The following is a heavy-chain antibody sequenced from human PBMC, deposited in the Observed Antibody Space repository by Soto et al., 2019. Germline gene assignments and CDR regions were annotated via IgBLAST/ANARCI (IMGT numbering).Heavy chain of an antibody. CDR3: EKTLRSQLPPFDY. V-gene: IGHV3-23*01. CDR1: GFTFTSYA. CDR2: ISGTGSST. J-gene: IGHJ4*02. Sequence: PGGSLRLSCAASGFTFTSYAMSWVRQAPGKGLEWVSHISGTGSSTYYADSVKGRFTISRDSARKALYLQMNSLRDEDTAVYYCEKTLRSQLPPFDYWGRGTLVTVSS.